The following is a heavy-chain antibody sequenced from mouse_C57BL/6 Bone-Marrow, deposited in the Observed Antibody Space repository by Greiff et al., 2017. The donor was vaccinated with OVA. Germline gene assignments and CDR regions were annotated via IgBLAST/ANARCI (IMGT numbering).Heavy chain of an antibody. J-gene: IGHJ2*01. Sequence: EVQLQQSGPELVTPGASVKISCKASGYSFTDYNMNWVKQSNGKSLEWIGVINTNYGTTSYNQKFKGKATLTVDQSSSTAYMQLNSLTSETSAVYYCARGGVITTLVDSYFDYWGKGTTLTVSS. CDR2: INTNYGTT. V-gene: IGHV1-39*01. CDR1: GYSFTDYN. CDR3: ARGGVITTLVDSYFDY. D-gene: IGHD1-1*01.